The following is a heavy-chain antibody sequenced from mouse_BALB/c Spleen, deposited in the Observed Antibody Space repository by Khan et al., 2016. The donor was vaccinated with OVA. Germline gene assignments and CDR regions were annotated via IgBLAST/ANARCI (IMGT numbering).Heavy chain of an antibody. CDR3: ARNYDYDEGLAY. CDR1: GFSLTTYG. J-gene: IGHJ3*01. CDR2: IWSGGST. Sequence: QVQLKQSGPGLVQPSQSLSITCTVSGFSLTTYGVHWVRQSPGKGMEWLGVIWSGGSTDYNAAFISRLSISKDNSKSQVFFKMNSLQANDTAIYYCARNYDYDEGLAYWGQGTLVTVSA. V-gene: IGHV2-2*02. D-gene: IGHD2-4*01.